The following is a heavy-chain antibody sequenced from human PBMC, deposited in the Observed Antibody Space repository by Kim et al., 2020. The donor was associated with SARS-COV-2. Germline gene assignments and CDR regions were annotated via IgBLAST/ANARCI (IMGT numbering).Heavy chain of an antibody. CDR2: IGRGANCL. CDR1: GFIFSAYG. Sequence: GGSLRLSCVASGFIFSAYGMSWVRQAPGKGLEWVSSIGRGANCLYYADSVKGRFTVSRDNTKNSLSLEMNSLRAEDTAVYFCATPSGVWGKGTTVVVSS. J-gene: IGHJ6*04. V-gene: IGHV3-21*01. CDR3: ATPSGV.